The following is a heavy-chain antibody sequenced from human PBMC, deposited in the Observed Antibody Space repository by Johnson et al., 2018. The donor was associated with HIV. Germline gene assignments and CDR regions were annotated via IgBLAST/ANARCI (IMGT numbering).Heavy chain of an antibody. CDR1: GFTFSSYG. J-gene: IGHJ3*02. CDR3: ASPGTVVTGLAFDI. V-gene: IGHV3-30*03. Sequence: QMLLVESGGGLVQPGGSLRLSCAASGFTFSSYGMHWVRQAPGKGLEWVAVISYDGSNKYYADSVKGRFTISRDNSKNTLYLQMNSLRAEDTAVYYCASPGTVVTGLAFDIWGQGTMVTVSS. D-gene: IGHD4-23*01. CDR2: ISYDGSNK.